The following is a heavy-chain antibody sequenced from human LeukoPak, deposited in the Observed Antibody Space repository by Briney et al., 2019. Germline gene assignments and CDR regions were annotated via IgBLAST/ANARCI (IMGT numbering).Heavy chain of an antibody. CDR3: ARDSSHSDYVLYYYGMDV. V-gene: IGHV1-18*01. J-gene: IGHJ6*02. D-gene: IGHD4-11*01. Sequence: ASVKVSCKASGYTFTSYGITWVRQAPGQGLEWMGWISAYNGNTNYPQKFQGRVTVTTDRSTSTAYMELRSLRSDDTAVYYCARDSSHSDYVLYYYGMDVWGQGTTVTVSS. CDR1: GYTFTSYG. CDR2: ISAYNGNT.